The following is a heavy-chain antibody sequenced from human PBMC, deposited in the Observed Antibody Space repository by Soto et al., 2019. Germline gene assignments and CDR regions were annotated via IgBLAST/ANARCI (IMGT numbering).Heavy chain of an antibody. J-gene: IGHJ6*02. D-gene: IGHD2-2*01. Sequence: LRLSCAASGFTFSSYAMHWVRQAPGKGLEWVAVISYDGSNKYYADSVKGRFTISRDNSKNTLYLQMNSLRAEDTAVYYCARDTDIVVVPAAPYYYYGMDVWGQGTTVTVSS. CDR2: ISYDGSNK. CDR3: ARDTDIVVVPAAPYYYYGMDV. CDR1: GFTFSSYA. V-gene: IGHV3-30-3*01.